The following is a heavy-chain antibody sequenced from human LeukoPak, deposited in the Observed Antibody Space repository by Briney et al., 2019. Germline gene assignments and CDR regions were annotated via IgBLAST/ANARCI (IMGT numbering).Heavy chain of an antibody. V-gene: IGHV3-23*01. CDR2: ISGSGGDT. D-gene: IGHD1-26*01. J-gene: IGHJ4*02. CDR1: GFTFSNYA. Sequence: QPGGSLRLSCAASGFTFSNYAMSWVRQAPGKGLEWVSGISGSGGDTYYADSVKGRFTISRDNSKNTLYLQMNSLRAEDTAVYYCARDHSGSNDYWGQGTLVTVS. CDR3: ARDHSGSNDY.